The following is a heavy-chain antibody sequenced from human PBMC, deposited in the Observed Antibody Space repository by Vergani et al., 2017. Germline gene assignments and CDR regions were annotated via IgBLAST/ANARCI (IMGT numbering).Heavy chain of an antibody. V-gene: IGHV4-39*07. CDR3: ARDGDYVGVDY. J-gene: IGHJ4*02. D-gene: IGHD4-17*01. CDR1: GGSISSSSYY. Sequence: QLQLQESGPGLVKPSETLSLTCTVSGGSISSSSYYWGWFRQPPGKGLEWIGSSYYSGSTYYNPSLKSRVTRPVDTTKNQFSLKLSSVTAADTAVYYCARDGDYVGVDYWGQGTLVTVSS. CDR2: SYYSGST.